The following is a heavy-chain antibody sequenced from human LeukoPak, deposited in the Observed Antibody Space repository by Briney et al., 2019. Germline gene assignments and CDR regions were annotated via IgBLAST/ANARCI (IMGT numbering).Heavy chain of an antibody. V-gene: IGHV4-39*07. J-gene: IGHJ3*01. D-gene: IGHD2-21*02. CDR2: IYYSGST. CDR3: ARDTDVVVTATLRGAFDV. CDR1: GGSISSSSFY. Sequence: PSETLSLTCTVSGGSISSSSFYWGWIRQPPGKGLEWIGSIYYSGSTYYNPSLKSRVTISVDTSKNQFSLKLRYVTAADTAVYYCARDTDVVVTATLRGAFDVWGQGTRVTVSS.